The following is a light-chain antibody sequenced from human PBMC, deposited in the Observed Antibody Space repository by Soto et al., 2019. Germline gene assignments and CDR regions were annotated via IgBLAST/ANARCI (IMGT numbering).Light chain of an antibody. CDR1: HGISVC. CDR3: QQYHRYS. Sequence: DIQMTQSPATLPASVGDRVTITCRASHGISVCLAWHQQKPGTAPKLLIYHAPTLQSGVPSRFSGSGSGTEITRTINSLQPDDYATYYCQQYHRYSFGQGTKV. V-gene: IGKV1-5*01. J-gene: IGKJ1*01. CDR2: HAP.